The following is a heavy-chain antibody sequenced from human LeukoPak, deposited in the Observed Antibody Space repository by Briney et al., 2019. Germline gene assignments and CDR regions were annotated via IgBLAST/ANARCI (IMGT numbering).Heavy chain of an antibody. CDR2: IYYSGST. J-gene: IGHJ4*02. V-gene: IGHV4-59*01. D-gene: IGHD6-19*01. Sequence: PSETLSLTCTVSGGSISSYYWSWIRQPPGKGLEWIGYIYYSGSTNYNPSLKSRVTISVDTSKNQFSLKLSSVTAADMAVYYCARDARGAVVDPAEYWGQGTLVTVSS. CDR1: GGSISSYY. CDR3: ARDARGAVVDPAEY.